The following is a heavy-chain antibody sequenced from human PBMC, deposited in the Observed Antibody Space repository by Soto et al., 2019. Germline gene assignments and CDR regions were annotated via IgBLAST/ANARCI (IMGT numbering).Heavy chain of an antibody. D-gene: IGHD2-15*01. Sequence: GGSLRLSCAASGFTFSSYAMSWVRQAPGKGLEWVSGISGSGGSTYYADSVKGRFTISRDNSKNTLYLQMNSLGAEDTAVYYCAKGLGALLYGSDVCGQGTTATVSS. J-gene: IGHJ6*02. CDR1: GFTFSSYA. CDR2: ISGSGGST. CDR3: AKGLGALLYGSDV. V-gene: IGHV3-23*01.